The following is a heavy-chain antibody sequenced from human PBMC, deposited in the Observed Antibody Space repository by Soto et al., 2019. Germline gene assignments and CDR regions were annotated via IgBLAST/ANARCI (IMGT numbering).Heavy chain of an antibody. V-gene: IGHV3-30-3*01. J-gene: IGHJ4*02. CDR1: GFTFSSYA. D-gene: IGHD4-17*01. Sequence: QGQLAESGGGVVQPGRSLRLSCAASGFTFSSYAMHWVRQAPGKGLEWVAVISYDGSNKYYADSVKGRFTISRDNSKNTLYLQMNSLRVEDTAVYYCARALGDYRDYWGQGTLVTVSS. CDR3: ARALGDYRDY. CDR2: ISYDGSNK.